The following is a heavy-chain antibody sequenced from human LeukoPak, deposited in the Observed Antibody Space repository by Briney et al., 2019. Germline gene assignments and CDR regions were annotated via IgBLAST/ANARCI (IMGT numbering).Heavy chain of an antibody. CDR2: IYTTGST. Sequence: SQTLSLTCTVSGGSISSDSYYWSWVRQPAGKRLEWIGRIYTTGSTNYNPSLKSRVTISLDTSKNQYSLRLSSVTAADTAVYYCARDDYFGSESFDPWGQGTLVTVSS. V-gene: IGHV4-61*02. J-gene: IGHJ5*02. CDR1: GGSISSDSYY. CDR3: ARDDYFGSESFDP. D-gene: IGHD3-10*01.